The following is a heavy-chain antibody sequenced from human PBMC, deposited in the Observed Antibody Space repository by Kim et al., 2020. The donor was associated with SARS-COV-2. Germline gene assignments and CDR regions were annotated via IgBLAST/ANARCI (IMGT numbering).Heavy chain of an antibody. V-gene: IGHV3-30*18. J-gene: IGHJ4*02. CDR1: GFTFSSYG. Sequence: GGSLRLSCAASGFTFSSYGMHWVRQAPGKGLEWVAVISYDGSNKYYADSVKGRFTISRDNSKNTLYLQRNSLSAEDTAVYYCAKTYYYDSSGYALFDYWGQGTLVTVSS. CDR3: AKTYYYDSSGYALFDY. CDR2: ISYDGSNK. D-gene: IGHD3-22*01.